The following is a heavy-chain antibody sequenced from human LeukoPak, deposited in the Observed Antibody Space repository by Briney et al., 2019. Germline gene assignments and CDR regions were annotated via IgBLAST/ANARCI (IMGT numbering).Heavy chain of an antibody. CDR3: ARVAAAGGSYYFDY. Sequence: GASVKVSCKASGGTFSSYAISWVRQAPGQGLEWMGRIIPILGIANYAQKFQGRVTITADKSTSTAYMELSSLRSEDTAVYYCARVAAAGGSYYFDYWGQGTLVTVSS. V-gene: IGHV1-69*04. J-gene: IGHJ4*02. CDR2: IIPILGIA. D-gene: IGHD6-13*01. CDR1: GGTFSSYA.